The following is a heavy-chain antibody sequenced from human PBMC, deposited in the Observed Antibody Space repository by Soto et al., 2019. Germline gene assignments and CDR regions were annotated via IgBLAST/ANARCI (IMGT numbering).Heavy chain of an antibody. V-gene: IGHV4-61*01. CDR1: GGSVSSSFFY. CDR2: FYYTGTT. CDR3: ARLTTSSGWSLFDS. D-gene: IGHD6-13*01. J-gene: IGHJ4*02. Sequence: PSETLSLTCTVSGGSVSSSFFYWSWVRPPPGQRLEWIGYFYYTGTTNYNPSLASRVAMSVDTSKKQFTLNLRSLTAADTARYYRARLTTSSGWSLFDSWGQGMLVTVSS.